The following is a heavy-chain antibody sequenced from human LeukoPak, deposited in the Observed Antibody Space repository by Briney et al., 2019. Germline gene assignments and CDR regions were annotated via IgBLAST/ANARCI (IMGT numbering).Heavy chain of an antibody. J-gene: IGHJ3*02. Sequence: ASVKVSCKASGGTFSSYAISWVRQAPGQGLEWMGGIIPIFGTANYAQKFQGRVTITADKSTSTAYMELSSLRSEDTAVYYCARPPYPLWFGELHAFDIWGQGTMVTVSS. CDR1: GGTFSSYA. CDR3: ARPPYPLWFGELHAFDI. V-gene: IGHV1-69*06. D-gene: IGHD3-10*01. CDR2: IIPIFGTA.